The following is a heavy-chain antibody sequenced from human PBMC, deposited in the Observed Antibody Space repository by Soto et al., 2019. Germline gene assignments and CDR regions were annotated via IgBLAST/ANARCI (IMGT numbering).Heavy chain of an antibody. V-gene: IGHV4-31*03. CDR1: GGSISSGGYY. CDR3: ARGHKGEQQLVRYYYYGMDV. J-gene: IGHJ6*02. CDR2: IYYSGST. Sequence: TLSLTCTVSGGSISSGGYYWSWIRQHPGKGLEWIGYIYYSGSTYYNPSLKSRVTISVDTSKNQFSLKLSSVTAADTAVYYCARGHKGEQQLVRYYYYGMDVWGQGTTVTVSS. D-gene: IGHD6-13*01.